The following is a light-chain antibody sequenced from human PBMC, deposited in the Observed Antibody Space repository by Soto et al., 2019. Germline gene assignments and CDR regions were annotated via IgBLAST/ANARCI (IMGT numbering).Light chain of an antibody. J-gene: IGLJ1*01. Sequence: QTVLTQPTSLSATPRQSITFYCTGNRNDISTYDYVSWYQRHPGKATMLLLLGVCNRRPGISSRFSASNSGRTASPTISGLRAEDEADYYSTSCTTRRFYDFGPGTKVTGL. CDR3: TSCTTRRFYD. V-gene: IGLV2-14*03. CDR1: RNDISTYDY. CDR2: GVC.